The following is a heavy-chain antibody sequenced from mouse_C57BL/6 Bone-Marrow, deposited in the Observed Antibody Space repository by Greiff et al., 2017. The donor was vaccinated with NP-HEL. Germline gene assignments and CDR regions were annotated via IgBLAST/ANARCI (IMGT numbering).Heavy chain of an antibody. CDR2: IHPNSGST. J-gene: IGHJ2*01. V-gene: IGHV1-64*01. CDR3: AIRAYYSPYYLDY. Sequence: VQLQQSGAELVRPGASVKLSCKASGYTFTSYWMHWVKQRPGQGLEWIGMIHPNSGSTNYNEKFKSKATLTVDKSSSTAYMQLSSLTSEDSAVYYCAIRAYYSPYYLDYWGQGTTLTVSS. CDR1: GYTFTSYW. D-gene: IGHD2-12*01.